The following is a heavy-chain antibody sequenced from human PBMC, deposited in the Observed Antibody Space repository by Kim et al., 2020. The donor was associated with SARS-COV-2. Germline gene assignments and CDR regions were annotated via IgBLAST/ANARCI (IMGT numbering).Heavy chain of an antibody. Sequence: ASVKVSCKASGYTFTSYGISWVRQAPGQGLEWMGWISAYNGNTNYAQKLQGRVTMTTDTSTSTAYMELRSLRSDDTAVYYCARDGGSSRPGYYYGMDVWGQGTTVTVSS. CDR3: ARDGGSSRPGYYYGMDV. CDR2: ISAYNGNT. J-gene: IGHJ6*02. D-gene: IGHD6-13*01. V-gene: IGHV1-18*01. CDR1: GYTFTSYG.